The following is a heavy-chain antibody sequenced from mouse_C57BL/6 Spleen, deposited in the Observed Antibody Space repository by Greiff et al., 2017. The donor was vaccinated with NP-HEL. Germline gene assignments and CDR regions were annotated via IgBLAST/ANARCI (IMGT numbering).Heavy chain of an antibody. CDR3: AAIEGYAMDY. CDR1: GYTFTDYY. J-gene: IGHJ4*01. V-gene: IGHV1-26*01. CDR2: INPNNGGT. Sequence: VQLQQSGPELVKPGASVKISCKASGYTFTDYYMNWVKQSHGKSLEWIGDINPNNGGTSYNQKFKGKATLTVDKSSSTAYMELRSLTSEDSAVYYCAAIEGYAMDYWGQGTSVTVSS.